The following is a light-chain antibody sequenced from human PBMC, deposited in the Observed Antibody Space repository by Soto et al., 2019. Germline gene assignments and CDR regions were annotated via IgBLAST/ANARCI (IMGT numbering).Light chain of an antibody. V-gene: IGKV3-11*01. Sequence: EIVLTQSPATLSLSPGERATLSCRASQSVSSYLAWYQQKPGQAPRLLIYDASNRATGIPARFSGSGSGTDFTLTISSLEPEDFAVYYCQHPWAFGQGTRLEIK. J-gene: IGKJ5*01. CDR1: QSVSSY. CDR3: QHPWA. CDR2: DAS.